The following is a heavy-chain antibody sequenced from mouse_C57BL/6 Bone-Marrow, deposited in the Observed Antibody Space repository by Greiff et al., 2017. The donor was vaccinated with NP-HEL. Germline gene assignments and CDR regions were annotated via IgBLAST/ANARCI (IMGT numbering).Heavy chain of an antibody. V-gene: IGHV1-64*01. D-gene: IGHD2-3*01. J-gene: IGHJ1*03. CDR1: GYTFTSYW. CDR2: IHPNSGST. CDR3: ARIEWLLWYFDV. Sequence: QVQLKQPGAELVKPGASVKLSCKASGYTFTSYWMHWVKQRPGQGLEWIGMIHPNSGSTNYNEKFKSKATLTVDKSSSTAYMQLSSLTSEDSAVYYCARIEWLLWYFDVWGTGTTVTVSS.